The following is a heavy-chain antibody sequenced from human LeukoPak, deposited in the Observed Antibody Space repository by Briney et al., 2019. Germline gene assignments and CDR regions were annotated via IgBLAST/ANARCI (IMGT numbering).Heavy chain of an antibody. CDR1: GYTFTGYY. CDR3: ARDLTAAGNDY. J-gene: IGHJ4*02. V-gene: IGHV1-2*02. D-gene: IGHD6-13*01. Sequence: GASVKVSCKASGYTFTGYYMHWVRQAPGQGREWMGWINPNSGGTNYAQKCQGRVAMTRDTSIGKAYMELSRLRSEDTAVYYCARDLTAAGNDYWGQGTLVTVST. CDR2: INPNSGGT.